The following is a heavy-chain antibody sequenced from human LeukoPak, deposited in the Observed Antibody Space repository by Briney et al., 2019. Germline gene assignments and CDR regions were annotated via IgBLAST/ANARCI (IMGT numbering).Heavy chain of an antibody. J-gene: IGHJ3*02. V-gene: IGHV4-39*01. Sequence: SSETLSLTCTVSGDSISGSGNHWGWIRQSPGKGLGWIGSLDYSGTTHYNPSLKSQFTISRDTSKNQVSLKVTSVTAADTAVYYCARQFSSSPIDTWGQGTMVTVSS. CDR2: LDYSGTT. D-gene: IGHD6-13*01. CDR1: GDSISGSGNH. CDR3: ARQFSSSPIDT.